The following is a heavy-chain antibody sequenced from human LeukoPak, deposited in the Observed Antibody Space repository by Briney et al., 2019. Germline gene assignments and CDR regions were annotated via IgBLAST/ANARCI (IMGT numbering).Heavy chain of an antibody. CDR3: AKDISGTTVTT. CDR1: GFTFDDYA. CDR2: ISWNSGSI. J-gene: IGHJ5*02. D-gene: IGHD4-17*01. Sequence: GGSLRLSCAASGFTFDDYAMHWVRQAPGKGLEWVSGISWNSGSIGYADSVKGRFTISRDNAKNSLYLQMNSLRAEDTALYYCAKDISGTTVTTWGQGTLVTVSS. V-gene: IGHV3-9*01.